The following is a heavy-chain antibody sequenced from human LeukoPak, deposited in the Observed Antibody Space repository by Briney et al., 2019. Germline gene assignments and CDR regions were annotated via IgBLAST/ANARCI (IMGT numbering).Heavy chain of an antibody. J-gene: IGHJ4*02. CDR3: AKDLIVGATGYYFDY. CDR1: GFISSNYA. CDR2: ISPSGDET. D-gene: IGHD1-26*01. Sequence: GGSLRLSCAASGFISSNYAMSWVRQAPGKGLEWVSGISPSGDETNYADSVKGRFTISRDNSKNTLYLQMNSLRAEDTAVYYCAKDLIVGATGYYFDYWGQGTLVTVSS. V-gene: IGHV3-23*01.